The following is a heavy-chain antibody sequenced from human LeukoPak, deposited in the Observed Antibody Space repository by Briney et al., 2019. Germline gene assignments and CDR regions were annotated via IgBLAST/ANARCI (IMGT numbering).Heavy chain of an antibody. CDR1: GYTFTSYY. CDR2: INPSGGST. J-gene: IGHJ1*01. D-gene: IGHD6-13*01. CDR3: ARASPGIAPPGYFQH. Sequence: GASVKVSCKASGYTFTSYYMHWVRQAPGQGLEWMGVINPSGGSTIYAQKFQGRVTLTRDKSTSTAYMELSSLRSDDTAVYYCARASPGIAPPGYFQHWGQGTLVTVSS. V-gene: IGHV1-46*01.